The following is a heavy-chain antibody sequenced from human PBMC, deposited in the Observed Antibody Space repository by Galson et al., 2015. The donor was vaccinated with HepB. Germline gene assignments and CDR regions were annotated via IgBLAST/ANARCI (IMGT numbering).Heavy chain of an antibody. CDR2: INTNTGNP. CDR3: ARDQSLDDYGYWYFDL. J-gene: IGHJ2*01. Sequence: SVKVSCKASGYTFTSYAMNWVRQAPGQGLEWMGWINTNTGNPTYAQGFTGRFVFSLDTSVSTAYLQISSLKAEDTAVYYCARDQSLDDYGYWYFDLWGRGTLVTVSS. V-gene: IGHV7-4-1*02. D-gene: IGHD4-17*01. CDR1: GYTFTSYA.